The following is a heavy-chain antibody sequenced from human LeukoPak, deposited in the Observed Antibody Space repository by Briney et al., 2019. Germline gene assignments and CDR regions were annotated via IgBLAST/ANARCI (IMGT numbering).Heavy chain of an antibody. V-gene: IGHV3-23*01. D-gene: IGHD3-22*01. Sequence: GGSLRLSCAASGFTFSSYAMSWVRQAPGKGLEWVSAISGSGGSTYYADSVKGRFTISRDNSKNTLYLQMNSLRAEDTAVYYCAKSRGVTMIVVVPFDYWGQGTLVTVSS. J-gene: IGHJ4*02. CDR3: AKSRGVTMIVVVPFDY. CDR1: GFTFSSYA. CDR2: ISGSGGST.